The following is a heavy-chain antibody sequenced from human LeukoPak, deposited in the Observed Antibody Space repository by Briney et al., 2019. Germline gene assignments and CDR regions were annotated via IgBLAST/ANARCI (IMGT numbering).Heavy chain of an antibody. V-gene: IGHV5-51*01. D-gene: IGHD3-22*01. CDR1: GYRCTNYL. Sequence: GESLKISCTCSGYRCTNYLIGWVRQMPGKGLEWMGIVYPGDSDTRYSPSFQGQVTISADKSISTAYLQWSSLKASDTAMYYCARNGYSVYYYGMDVWGQGTTVTVSS. CDR3: ARNGYSVYYYGMDV. J-gene: IGHJ6*02. CDR2: VYPGDSDT.